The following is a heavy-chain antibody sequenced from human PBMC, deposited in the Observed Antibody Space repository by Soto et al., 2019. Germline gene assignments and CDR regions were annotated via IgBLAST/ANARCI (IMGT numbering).Heavy chain of an antibody. CDR3: AALSSQFLNRYWYFDL. J-gene: IGHJ2*01. CDR2: IVVGSGNT. V-gene: IGHV1-58*01. D-gene: IGHD6-13*01. CDR1: GFTFTSSA. Sequence: SVKVSCKASGFTFTSSAVQWVRQARGQRLEWIGWIVVGSGNTNYAQKFQERVTITRDMSTSTAYMELSSLRSEDTAVYYCAALSSQFLNRYWYFDLWGRGTLVTVSS.